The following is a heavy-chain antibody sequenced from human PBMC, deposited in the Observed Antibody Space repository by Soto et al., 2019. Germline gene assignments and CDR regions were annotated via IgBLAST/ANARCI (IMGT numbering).Heavy chain of an antibody. CDR2: IWYDGSNK. CDR1: GFTFSSYG. V-gene: IGHV3-33*01. CDR3: ARGRGYSSSFGDYDGMDV. Sequence: QVQLVESGGGVVQPGRSLRLSCAASGFTFSSYGMHWVRQAPGKGLEWVAVIWYDGSNKYYADSVKGRFTISSDNSKNTLYLQMNSMRAEYTAVYYWARGRGYSSSFGDYDGMDVWCQGTTVTVSS. J-gene: IGHJ6*02. D-gene: IGHD6-13*01.